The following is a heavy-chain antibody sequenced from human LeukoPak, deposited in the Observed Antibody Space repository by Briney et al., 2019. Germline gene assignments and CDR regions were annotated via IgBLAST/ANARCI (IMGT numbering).Heavy chain of an antibody. V-gene: IGHV3-23*01. CDR1: GFPFGDFA. CDR3: AGESPVAATGRSWFDS. D-gene: IGHD6-13*01. Sequence: PGGSLRLSCAASGFPFGDFAMTWVRQVPGGGLQWVSTITRSGQNTYYADSVKGRFTISRDDYKGMLYLQMNSLRAEDTALYYCAGESPVAATGRSWFDSWGQGTLVTVSS. CDR2: ITRSGQNT. J-gene: IGHJ5*01.